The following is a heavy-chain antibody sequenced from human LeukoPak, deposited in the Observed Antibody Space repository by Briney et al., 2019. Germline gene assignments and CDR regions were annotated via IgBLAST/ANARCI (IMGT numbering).Heavy chain of an antibody. D-gene: IGHD3-9*01. CDR2: VYTSGIT. CDR1: GGFINSYY. CDR3: ARHNGFDRGYYYYMDV. V-gene: IGHV4-4*07. Sequence: PSETLSLTCTVSGGFINSYYWSWIRQPAGKGLEWIGRVYTSGITNYNPSLKSRITMSVDTSKNQFSLKLTSVTAADTAVYYCARHNGFDRGYYYYMDVWGKGTTVAVSS. J-gene: IGHJ6*03.